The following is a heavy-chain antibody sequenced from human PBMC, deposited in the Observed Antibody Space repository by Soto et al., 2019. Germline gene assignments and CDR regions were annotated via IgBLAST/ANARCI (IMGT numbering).Heavy chain of an antibody. V-gene: IGHV4-31*03. J-gene: IGHJ5*02. CDR1: GGSISSGGYY. CDR3: ARVVAGEQICGENWFDP. D-gene: IGHD3-3*01. Sequence: SETLSLTCTVSGGSISSGGYYWSWIRQHPGKGLEWIGYIYYSGSTYYNPSLKSRVTISVDTSKNQFSLKLSSVTAADTAVYYCARVVAGEQICGENWFDPWSQGTLVTVSS. CDR2: IYYSGST.